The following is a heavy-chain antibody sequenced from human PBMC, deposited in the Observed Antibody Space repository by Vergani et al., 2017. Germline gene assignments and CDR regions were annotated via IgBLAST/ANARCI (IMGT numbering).Heavy chain of an antibody. CDR3: ARYPLYSTTWPFLLLDMDV. CDR1: GGSISSGSYY. J-gene: IGHJ6*02. CDR2: FYTGGGT. Sequence: QVQLQESGPGLVRPSQTLSLTCTVSGGSISSGSYYWTWFRQPAGKGLEWIGRFYTGGGTSYNPSLKSRVTISVDTSKIQFSLQLSSVTAADTAVYYCARYPLYSTTWPFLLLDMDVWGQGTTVTVSS. V-gene: IGHV4-61*02. D-gene: IGHD6-13*01.